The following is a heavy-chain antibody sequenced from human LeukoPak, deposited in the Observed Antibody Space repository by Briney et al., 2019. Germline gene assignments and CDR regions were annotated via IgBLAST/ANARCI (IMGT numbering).Heavy chain of an antibody. V-gene: IGHV4-39*01. CDR2: IYYSGST. CDR1: GGSVSSSGHF. D-gene: IGHD3-16*01. Sequence: SSETLSLTCTVSGGSVSSSGHFWVWIRQPPGKGLEWIANIYYSGSTYYNPSLKSRVTISVDTSKNQFSLRLSSVTAADTAVYYCAGGMSFEAFDIWGQGTMLTVSS. J-gene: IGHJ3*02. CDR3: AGGMSFEAFDI.